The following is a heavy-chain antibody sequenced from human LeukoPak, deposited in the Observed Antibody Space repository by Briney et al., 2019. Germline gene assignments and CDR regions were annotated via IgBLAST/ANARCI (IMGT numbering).Heavy chain of an antibody. CDR2: VHSDGSYT. D-gene: IGHD5-18*01. Sequence: GGSLRLSCAASGFTFSNYWMHWVRQAPGKGLMWVSRVHSDGSYTNYADSVKGRFTISRDNAKSTLYLQMNSLRAEDTAVYYCARGGLGYSYDYWGRGTLVTVSS. J-gene: IGHJ4*02. CDR1: GFTFSNYW. V-gene: IGHV3-74*01. CDR3: ARGGLGYSYDY.